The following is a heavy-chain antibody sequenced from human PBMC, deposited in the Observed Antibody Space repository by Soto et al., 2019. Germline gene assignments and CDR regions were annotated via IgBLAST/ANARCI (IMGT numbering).Heavy chain of an antibody. CDR3: XXXXAXXXXXXXDCQQLYNWIDP. Sequence: QVQLVQSGAEVKKPGSSVRVSCKASGGSVSTYTITWVRQXPGXXXXXXGGIVPLFGSTTYARKFQGRVTLTADDSTGTAHMXLSSLXSXDTAVXXXXXXXAXXXXXXXDCQQLYNWIDPWGQGTLVIVSS. CDR1: GGSVSTYT. V-gene: IGHV1-69*01. J-gene: IGHJ5*02. D-gene: IGHD1-1*01. CDR2: IVPLFGST.